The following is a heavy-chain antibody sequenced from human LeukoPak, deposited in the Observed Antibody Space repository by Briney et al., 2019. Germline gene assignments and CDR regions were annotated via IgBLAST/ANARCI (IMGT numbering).Heavy chain of an antibody. Sequence: GGPLRLSCAASGFRFRSYAMTWVRQAPGKGLEWVSAIGGSESSTYYADSVKSRFTISRDNSKNTLYPQMNSLRAEDTAVYYCAKGETYIVVTSTSDSWGQGTLVTVSS. CDR2: IGGSESST. V-gene: IGHV3-23*01. CDR3: AKGETYIVVTSTSDS. CDR1: GFRFRSYA. J-gene: IGHJ4*02. D-gene: IGHD2-21*02.